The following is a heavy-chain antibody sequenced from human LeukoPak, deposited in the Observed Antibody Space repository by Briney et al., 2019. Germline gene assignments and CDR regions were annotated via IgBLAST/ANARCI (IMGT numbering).Heavy chain of an antibody. Sequence: HPGGSLRLSCAASGFPFSGDWMTWVRQAPGKGLQWVASIKGDGRGKYYVDSVKGRFTVSRDNAKKSLYLQIDSLRVEDMGMYYCARGESDPWGQGTLVTVSS. V-gene: IGHV3-7*03. CDR3: ARGESDP. CDR2: IKGDGRGK. CDR1: GFPFSGDW. J-gene: IGHJ5*02. D-gene: IGHD3-10*01.